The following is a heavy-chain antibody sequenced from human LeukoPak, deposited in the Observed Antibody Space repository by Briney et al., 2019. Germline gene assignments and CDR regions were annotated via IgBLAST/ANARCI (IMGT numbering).Heavy chain of an antibody. CDR2: ISESGTT. D-gene: IGHD6-13*01. V-gene: IGHV4-39*07. Sequence: PSETLSLTCSVSGGSISSSLHYWAWTRQPPGKGLEWLATISESGTTYYNPSLKSRVTISVDTSKNQFSLKLSSVTAADTAVYYCARGLMMAVAGRGEFHYWGQGTLVTVSS. J-gene: IGHJ4*02. CDR1: GGSISSSLHY. CDR3: ARGLMMAVAGRGEFHY.